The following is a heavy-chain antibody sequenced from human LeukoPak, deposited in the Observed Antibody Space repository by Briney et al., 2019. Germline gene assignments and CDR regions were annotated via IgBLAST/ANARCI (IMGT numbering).Heavy chain of an antibody. V-gene: IGHV4-4*07. CDR3: ARGRYESTRLSAYYYYYMDV. J-gene: IGHJ6*03. Sequence: SETLSLTCTVSGGSVSSYYWSWIRQPAGKGLEWIGRIYTSGSTIYNPSLKSRVTMSVDTSKNQFSLKLSSVTAADTAVYYCARGRYESTRLSAYYYYYMDVWGKGTTVTVSS. D-gene: IGHD1-14*01. CDR2: IYTSGST. CDR1: GGSVSSYY.